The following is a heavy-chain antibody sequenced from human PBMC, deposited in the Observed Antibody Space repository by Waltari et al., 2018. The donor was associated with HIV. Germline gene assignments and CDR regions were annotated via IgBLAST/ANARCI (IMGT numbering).Heavy chain of an antibody. CDR2: INSEGGST. Sequence: EVQLVESGGGLVQPGGSLRLSCAASGFTFSSYWMHWVRQAPGKGLVWVSRINSEGGSTSYADSVKGRFTISRDNAKNTLYLQMNSLRAEDTAVYYCARDHSVRYFDNPHGVDIWGQGTMVTVSS. CDR3: ARDHSVRYFDNPHGVDI. J-gene: IGHJ3*02. CDR1: GFTFSSYW. D-gene: IGHD3-9*01. V-gene: IGHV3-74*01.